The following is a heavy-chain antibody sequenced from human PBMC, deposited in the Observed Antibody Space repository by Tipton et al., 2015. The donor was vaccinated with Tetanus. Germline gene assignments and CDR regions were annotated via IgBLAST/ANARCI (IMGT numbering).Heavy chain of an antibody. D-gene: IGHD3-3*01. V-gene: IGHV5-51*01. Sequence: QSGAEVKKPGESLKISCKGSGYSFGIYWLAWVRQMPGKGLEWMGIIYPGDSDTRYSPSFEGQVTISVDISIATAYLQWSSLKASDTAMSYCARHFGEMLYAPFRFDPWGQGTLVTVSS. CDR1: GYSFGIYW. CDR2: IYPGDSDT. J-gene: IGHJ5*02. CDR3: ARHFGEMLYAPFRFDP.